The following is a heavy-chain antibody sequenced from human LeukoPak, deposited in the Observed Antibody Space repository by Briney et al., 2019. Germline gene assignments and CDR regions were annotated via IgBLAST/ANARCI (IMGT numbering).Heavy chain of an antibody. D-gene: IGHD1-1*01. J-gene: IGHJ6*03. CDR1: EFTFSSYE. CDR2: ISSSGSTI. CDR3: AKRRRYYYYMDV. Sequence: GSLRLSCAASEFTFSSYEMNWVRQAPGKGLEWVSYISSSGSTILYADSVKGRFSISRDNAKNSLFLQMNSLRAEDTAVYYCAKRRRYYYYMDVWGKGTTVTVSS. V-gene: IGHV3-48*03.